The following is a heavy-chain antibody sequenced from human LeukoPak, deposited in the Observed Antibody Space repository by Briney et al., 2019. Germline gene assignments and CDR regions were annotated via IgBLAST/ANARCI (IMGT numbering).Heavy chain of an antibody. Sequence: PGGSLTLSCAASGFTFSSYGMHWVRQAPGKGLEGVALISYDGSNRYYPDSVKGRFTISRDNSKNTLYLQMNSLRAEDTAVYYCAKGDSSGWSPLGYWGRGTLVTVSS. J-gene: IGHJ4*02. D-gene: IGHD6-19*01. CDR2: ISYDGSNR. V-gene: IGHV3-30*18. CDR1: GFTFSSYG. CDR3: AKGDSSGWSPLGY.